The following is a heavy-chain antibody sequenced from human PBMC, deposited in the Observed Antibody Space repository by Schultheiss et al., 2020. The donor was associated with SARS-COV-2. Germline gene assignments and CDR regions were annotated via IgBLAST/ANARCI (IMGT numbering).Heavy chain of an antibody. J-gene: IGHJ6*02. CDR1: GGSFSGYY. V-gene: IGHV4-34*01. CDR3: ARDEHKIVRADVGYYYYYGMDV. D-gene: IGHD1-26*01. CDR2: INHSGST. Sequence: SETLSLTCAVYGGSFSGYYWSWIRQPPGKGLEWIGEINHSGSTNYNPSLKSRVTISVDTSKSQVSLRLSSVTAADTAVYYCARDEHKIVRADVGYYYYYGMDVWGLGTTVTVSS.